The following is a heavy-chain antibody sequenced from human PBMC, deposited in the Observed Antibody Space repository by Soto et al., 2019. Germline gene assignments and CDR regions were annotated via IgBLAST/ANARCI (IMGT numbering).Heavy chain of an antibody. CDR2: INHSGFN. CDR1: GGSFSAYY. V-gene: IGHV4-34*02. CDR3: VRGRAFMSRVAFDI. J-gene: IGHJ3*02. D-gene: IGHD1-26*01. Sequence: QVQLQQRGAGLLKPSETLSLTCAVLGGSFSAYYWTWIRQPPGKGLEWIGEINHSGFNSYNPSLKSRLTLLVDTSTKEFSLNLSSVTAADTAAYHCVRGRAFMSRVAFDIWGQGTMVTVSS.